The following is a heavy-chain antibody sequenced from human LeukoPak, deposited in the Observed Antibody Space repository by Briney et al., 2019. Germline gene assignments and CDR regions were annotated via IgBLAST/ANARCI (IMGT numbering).Heavy chain of an antibody. V-gene: IGHV4-34*01. J-gene: IGHJ4*02. D-gene: IGHD4-17*01. CDR3: TRNADYCLDC. Sequence: SETLSLTCAVYGSSFSVYYWSWVRQPPGKGLEWIGEIHHGGSPSYSPSLKSRITISLDASKNQLSLKLTSVTAADTAVYYCTRNADYCLDCWGQGALVTVSS. CDR2: IHHGGSP. CDR1: GSSFSVYY.